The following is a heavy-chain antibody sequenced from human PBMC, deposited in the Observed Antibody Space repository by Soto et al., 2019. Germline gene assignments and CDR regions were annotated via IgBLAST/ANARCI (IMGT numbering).Heavy chain of an antibody. CDR1: GFTFSRHW. CDR3: AGDQIKNDYGDYYFDY. CDR2: IKQDGSEK. J-gene: IGHJ4*02. D-gene: IGHD4-17*01. V-gene: IGHV3-7*05. Sequence: GGSLRLSCAASGFTFSRHWMSWVRQAPGKGLEWVANIKQDGSEKYYVDSVKGRFTISRDNAKNSLYLQMNSLRAEDTAVYYCAGDQIKNDYGDYYFDYWGQGTLVTVSS.